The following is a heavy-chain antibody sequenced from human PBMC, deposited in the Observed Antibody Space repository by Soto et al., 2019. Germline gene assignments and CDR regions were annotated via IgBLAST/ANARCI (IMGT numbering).Heavy chain of an antibody. V-gene: IGHV3-23*01. Sequence: GGSLRLSCAASGFTVSSNYMSWVRQAPGKGLEWVSAISGSGGSTYYADSVKGRFTISRDNSKNTLYLQMNSLRAEDTAVYYCAKASSPRYGSGSYDAFDIWGQGTMVTVSS. CDR3: AKASSPRYGSGSYDAFDI. CDR2: ISGSGGST. CDR1: GFTVSSNY. D-gene: IGHD3-10*01. J-gene: IGHJ3*02.